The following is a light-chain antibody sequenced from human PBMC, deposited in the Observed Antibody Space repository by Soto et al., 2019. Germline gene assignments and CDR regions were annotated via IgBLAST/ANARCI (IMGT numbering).Light chain of an antibody. Sequence: DIPMTQSPSSLSASVGDRVAITCRASHNINTYLNWYQQRPGKAPRLLIYAASSVQGGVPSRFSGSGSGTDFTLSISSLQPEDCATYYCQLSDSSLTFGQGTRLEI. CDR3: QLSDSSLT. J-gene: IGKJ5*01. CDR2: AAS. V-gene: IGKV1-39*01. CDR1: HNINTY.